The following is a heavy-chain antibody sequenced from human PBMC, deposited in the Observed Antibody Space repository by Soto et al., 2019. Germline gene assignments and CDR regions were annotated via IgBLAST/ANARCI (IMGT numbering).Heavy chain of an antibody. Sequence: GESLKISCKGSGYSFTTYWIGWVRQKPGKGMEWMGIIFPGDSDIRYSPSLQGQVTISADKSITTAYLQWSSLKASDTAIYYCARQVIAGATSAFDIWGQGTLVTVSS. CDR3: ARQVIAGATSAFDI. D-gene: IGHD1-26*01. CDR1: GYSFTTYW. J-gene: IGHJ3*02. CDR2: IFPGDSDI. V-gene: IGHV5-51*01.